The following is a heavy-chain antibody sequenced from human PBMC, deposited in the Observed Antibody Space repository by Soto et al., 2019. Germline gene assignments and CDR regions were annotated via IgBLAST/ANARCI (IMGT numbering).Heavy chain of an antibody. V-gene: IGHV5-10-1*01. CDR2: IDPSDSYT. CDR3: ARHGAAIWLGY. Sequence: GESLKISCKGSGYSFTSYWISWVRQMPGKGLEWMGRIDPSDSYTNYSPSFQGHVTISXXXXXXTXYXHXSXLEPXDTAIYYCARHGAAIWLGYWGQGTLVTVSS. D-gene: IGHD6-19*01. J-gene: IGHJ4*02. CDR1: GYSFTSYW.